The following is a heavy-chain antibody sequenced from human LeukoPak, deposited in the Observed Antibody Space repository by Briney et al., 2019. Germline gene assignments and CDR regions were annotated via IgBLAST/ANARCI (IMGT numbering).Heavy chain of an antibody. CDR1: GGSISSGGYS. V-gene: IGHV4-30-2*01. Sequence: SETLSLTCAVSGGSISSGGYSWSWIRQPPGKGLEWIGYIYHSGSTYYNPSLKSRVTISVDRSKNQFSLKLSSVTAADTAVYYCARGLTRGYYYYGMDVWGQGTTVTVSS. CDR3: ARGLTRGYYYYGMDV. J-gene: IGHJ6*02. CDR2: IYHSGST.